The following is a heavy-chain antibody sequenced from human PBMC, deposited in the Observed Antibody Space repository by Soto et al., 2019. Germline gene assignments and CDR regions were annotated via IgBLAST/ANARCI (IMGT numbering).Heavy chain of an antibody. CDR3: AKSGHAQWLGTFDS. J-gene: IGHJ4*02. CDR1: GFMFNNYA. Sequence: EVHLLESGGNLVQPGGSLRLSCAASGFMFNNYAMTWVRQAPGKELEWVSTISAGGATYYAESVKGRFTISRDNSESTLHLQVSSLRAEVTAFYDGAKSGHAQWLGTFDSWGQGTLVTVTS. CDR2: ISAGGAT. V-gene: IGHV3-23*01. D-gene: IGHD6-19*01.